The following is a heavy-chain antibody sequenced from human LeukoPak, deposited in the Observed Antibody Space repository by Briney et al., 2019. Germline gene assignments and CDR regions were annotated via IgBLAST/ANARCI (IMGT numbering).Heavy chain of an antibody. Sequence: GGSLRLSCAASGFTFSNYAMHWVRQAPGKGLEWVAFVSHDGRTQYYVDSVKGRFTISRDNSKNTLYLQMNSLRTEDTAVYYCTRDSYDSSGYYYGMDVWGQGTTVTVSS. CDR1: GFTFSNYA. CDR3: TRDSYDSSGYYYGMDV. D-gene: IGHD3-22*01. V-gene: IGHV3-30*03. CDR2: VSHDGRTQ. J-gene: IGHJ6*02.